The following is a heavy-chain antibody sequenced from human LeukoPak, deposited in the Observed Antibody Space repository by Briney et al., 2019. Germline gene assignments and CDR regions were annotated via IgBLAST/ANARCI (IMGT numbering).Heavy chain of an antibody. V-gene: IGHV3-23*01. CDR2: ITGSGAST. CDR3: AKAIGYSYGYDDY. CDR1: GFTFRTYA. J-gene: IGHJ4*02. Sequence: PGGSLRLSCAASGFTFRTYAMSWVRQAPGKGLEWVSAITGSGASTYYADSVKGRFTISRDNSKNTLYLQMNSLRAEDTAVYYCAKAIGYSYGYDDYWGQGTVVTVSS. D-gene: IGHD5-18*01.